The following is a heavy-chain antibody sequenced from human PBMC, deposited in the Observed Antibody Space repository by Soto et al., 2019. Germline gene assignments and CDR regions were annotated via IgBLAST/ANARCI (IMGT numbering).Heavy chain of an antibody. D-gene: IGHD3-22*01. Sequence: ASVKVSCKVSGYTLNELSMHWVRQAPGKGLEWMGGFDPEDGETIYAQKFQGRVTMTEDTSTDTAYMELSSLRSEDTAVYYCATPGRVYYDSSGYITAAFDIWGQGTMVTVSS. J-gene: IGHJ3*02. V-gene: IGHV1-24*01. CDR2: FDPEDGET. CDR1: GYTLNELS. CDR3: ATPGRVYYDSSGYITAAFDI.